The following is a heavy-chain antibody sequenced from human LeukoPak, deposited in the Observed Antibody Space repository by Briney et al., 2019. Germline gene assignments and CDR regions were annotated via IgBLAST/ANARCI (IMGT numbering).Heavy chain of an antibody. CDR1: GFTFSSYS. D-gene: IGHD6-6*01. Sequence: PGGSLRLSCAASGFTFSSYSMNWVRQAPGKGLEWVSSISSSSSYIYYADSVKGRFTISRDNAKNSLYLQMNSLRAEDTAVYYCARDKVQLVRSSDYWGQGTLVTVSS. CDR2: ISSSSSYI. CDR3: ARDKVQLVRSSDY. V-gene: IGHV3-21*01. J-gene: IGHJ4*02.